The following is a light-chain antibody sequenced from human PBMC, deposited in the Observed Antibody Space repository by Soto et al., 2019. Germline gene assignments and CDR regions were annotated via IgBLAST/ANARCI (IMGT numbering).Light chain of an antibody. V-gene: IGLV1-44*01. Sequence: QSVLTQPPSASGTPGQRVTISCSGSSSNMGSNTVNWYQQLPGTAPKLLIYSNNQRPSGVPDRFSGSKSGTSASLAISGLHSEDEADYYCAAWDDRLNGPVFGGGTKVTVL. CDR3: AAWDDRLNGPV. CDR2: SNN. CDR1: SSNMGSNT. J-gene: IGLJ3*02.